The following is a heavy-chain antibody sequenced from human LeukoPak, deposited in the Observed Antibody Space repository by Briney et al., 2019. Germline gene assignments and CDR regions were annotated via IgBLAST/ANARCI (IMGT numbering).Heavy chain of an antibody. CDR1: GDSISSGAYY. J-gene: IGHJ4*02. CDR2: IYHSGAT. Sequence: SQTLSLTCAVSGDSISSGAYYWSWIRQPPGKGLEWIGEIYHSGATNYNPSLKSRVAISIDKSKNQFSLNLTSVSAADTAVYYCARSRAAAGTRDFDYCGQGTLVTVSS. CDR3: ARSRAAAGTRDFDY. D-gene: IGHD6-13*01. V-gene: IGHV4-30-2*01.